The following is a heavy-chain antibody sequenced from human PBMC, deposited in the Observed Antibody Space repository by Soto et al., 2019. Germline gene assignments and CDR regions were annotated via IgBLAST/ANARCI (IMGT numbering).Heavy chain of an antibody. CDR1: GGSLTNYG. Sequence: QVQLVQSGAEVKKPGSSVKVSCKASGGSLTNYGVSWVRQAPGQGLEWMGGIIPVFGTANYAQKFQGRVMFAADEYKSTVLVAVRSLRSEDTAVYYCARGDDPKLGVTTYCGIDVWGQGTTVSVSS. CDR2: IIPVFGTA. V-gene: IGHV1-69*12. J-gene: IGHJ6*02. CDR3: ARGDDPKLGVTTYCGIDV. D-gene: IGHD3-22*01.